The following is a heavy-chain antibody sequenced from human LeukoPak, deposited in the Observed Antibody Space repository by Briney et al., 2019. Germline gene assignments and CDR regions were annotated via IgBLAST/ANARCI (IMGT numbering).Heavy chain of an antibody. CDR2: ISYDGSNK. CDR1: GFTFSSYA. Sequence: GGSLRLSCAASGFTFSSYAMHWVRQAPGKGLEWVAVISYDGSNKYYADSVKGRFTISRDNSKNTLYLQMNSLRAEDTAVYYCASNESSGWPFDYWGQGTLVTVSS. CDR3: ASNESSGWPFDY. D-gene: IGHD6-19*01. V-gene: IGHV3-30*04. J-gene: IGHJ4*02.